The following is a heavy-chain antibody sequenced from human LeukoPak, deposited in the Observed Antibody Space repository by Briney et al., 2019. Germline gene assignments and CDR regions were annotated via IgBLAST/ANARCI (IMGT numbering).Heavy chain of an antibody. D-gene: IGHD3-3*01. CDR3: AHTYYDFWSGYYMDV. V-gene: IGHV3-11*01. Sequence: GGSLRLSCAASGFTFSDYYMSWIRQAPGKGREWVSYISSSGSTIYYADSVKGRFTISRDNAKNSLYLQMNSLRAEDTAVYYCAHTYYDFWSGYYMDVWGKGTTVTVSS. CDR1: GFTFSDYY. CDR2: ISSSGSTI. J-gene: IGHJ6*03.